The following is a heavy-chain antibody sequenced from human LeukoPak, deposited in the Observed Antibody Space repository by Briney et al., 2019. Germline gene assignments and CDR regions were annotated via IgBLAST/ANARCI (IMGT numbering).Heavy chain of an antibody. CDR3: ARDLPTHSGPGLDY. D-gene: IGHD2-15*01. V-gene: IGHV1-18*01. CDR1: GYTFTSYG. Sequence: GASVTVSFKASGYTFTSYGISWVRQAPGQGLEWMGWISAYNGNTNYSQKLQGRVTMTTDTSTSTAYMELRSLRSDDTALYYCARDLPTHSGPGLDYWGQGTLVTVSS. CDR2: ISAYNGNT. J-gene: IGHJ4*02.